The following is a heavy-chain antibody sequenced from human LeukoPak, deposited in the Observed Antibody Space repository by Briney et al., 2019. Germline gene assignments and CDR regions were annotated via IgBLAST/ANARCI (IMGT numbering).Heavy chain of an antibody. D-gene: IGHD6-13*01. Sequence: ASVKVSCKASGYTFTCYYMHWVRQAPGQGLEWMGWINPNSGDTDYAQNFQGRVTMTRDTSIITAYMELSRLISDDTAVYYCARDWAAAGFLDYWGQGTLVTVSS. CDR1: GYTFTCYY. CDR2: INPNSGDT. V-gene: IGHV1-2*02. CDR3: ARDWAAAGFLDY. J-gene: IGHJ4*02.